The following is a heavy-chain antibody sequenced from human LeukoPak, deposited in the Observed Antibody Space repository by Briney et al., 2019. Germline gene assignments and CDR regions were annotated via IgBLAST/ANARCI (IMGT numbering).Heavy chain of an antibody. CDR3: ARDSGTTGEVKFDP. D-gene: IGHD3-10*01. CDR1: GGSISSYY. Sequence: SETLSLTCTVSGGSISSYYLSWIRQTAGKGLEWIGRMYSSGSNYNPSLKSRVTMSMDTSTNQLSLKLSSVTAADTAVYCCARDSGTTGEVKFDPWGQGTLVTVSS. CDR2: MYSSGS. J-gene: IGHJ5*02. V-gene: IGHV4-4*07.